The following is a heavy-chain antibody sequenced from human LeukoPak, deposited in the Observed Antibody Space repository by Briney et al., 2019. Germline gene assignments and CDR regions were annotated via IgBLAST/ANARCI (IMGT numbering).Heavy chain of an antibody. Sequence: SETLSLTCTVSGGSISSSSYYWGWIRQPPGKGLEWIGSVYYTGASYYNPSLKSRVTISIDTSKKHFSLKLTSVTAADTAEYYCARGAPPQNWGQGTLVTVSS. CDR1: GGSISSSSYY. J-gene: IGHJ4*02. CDR3: ARGAPPQN. CDR2: VYYTGAS. V-gene: IGHV4-39*07.